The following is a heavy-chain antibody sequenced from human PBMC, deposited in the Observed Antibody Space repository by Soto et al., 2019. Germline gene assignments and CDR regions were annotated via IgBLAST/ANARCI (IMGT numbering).Heavy chain of an antibody. J-gene: IGHJ4*02. CDR1: GGTFSSYA. Sequence: GASVKVSCKASGGTFSSYAISWVRQAPGQGLEWMGGIIPIFGTANYAQKFQGRVTITADESTSTAYMELRSLRSDDTAVYYCARGGRNTAEAYWGQGTLVTVSS. CDR2: IIPIFGTA. CDR3: ARGGRNTAEAY. D-gene: IGHD5-18*01. V-gene: IGHV1-69*13.